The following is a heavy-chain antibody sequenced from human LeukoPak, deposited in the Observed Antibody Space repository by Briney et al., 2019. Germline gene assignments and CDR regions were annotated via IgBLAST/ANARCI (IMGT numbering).Heavy chain of an antibody. CDR3: ARAGVLAGLDV. D-gene: IGHD3-10*01. CDR1: GFTFGTYW. Sequence: GGSLRLSCAASGFTFGTYWMHWVRQAPGKGLVWVSRINSDGSSTNYADSVKGRFTISRDNAKNTLYLQMNSLRAEDTAVYYCARAGVLAGLDVWGKGTTVTVSS. J-gene: IGHJ6*04. V-gene: IGHV3-74*01. CDR2: INSDGSST.